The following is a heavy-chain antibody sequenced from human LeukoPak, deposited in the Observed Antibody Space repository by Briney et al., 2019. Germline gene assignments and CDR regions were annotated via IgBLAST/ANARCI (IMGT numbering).Heavy chain of an antibody. Sequence: SETLSLTCTVSGDSISSGDYYWSWIRQHPGEGLEWIGYIYYSGSTYYNPSHMSRVTISVNTAKSQFSLNLSSMTAADTAFYYCARTYSYGQNRYFDHWAREPCSPSPQ. J-gene: IGHJ4*02. CDR3: ARTYSYGQNRYFDH. D-gene: IGHD5-18*01. CDR2: IYYSGST. CDR1: GDSISSGDYY. V-gene: IGHV4-31*03.